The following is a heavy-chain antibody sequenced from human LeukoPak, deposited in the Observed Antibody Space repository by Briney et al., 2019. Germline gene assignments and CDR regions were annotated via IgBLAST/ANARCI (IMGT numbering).Heavy chain of an antibody. CDR2: INPNSGGT. J-gene: IGHJ6*03. CDR1: GYTFTGYY. CDR3: ARSSRGYSSHYGPPYYYYMDV. V-gene: IGHV1-2*02. Sequence: GASVKVSCKASGYTFTGYYMHWVRQAPGQGLEWMGWINPNSGGTNYAQKLQGRVTMTTDTSTSTVYMELSSLRSEDTAVYYCARSSRGYSSHYGPPYYYYMDVWGKGTTVTISS. D-gene: IGHD6-13*01.